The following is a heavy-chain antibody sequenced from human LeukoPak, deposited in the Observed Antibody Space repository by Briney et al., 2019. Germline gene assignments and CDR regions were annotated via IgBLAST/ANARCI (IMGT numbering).Heavy chain of an antibody. Sequence: GGSLRLSCAASGFPFSNHAMSWVRQPPGKGLEWVAAISHDGSNKYHADSVKGRFTISRDNSKNTVYLQMNSLRAEDTAAYFCAGSPKYSSSWYEYFQHWGQGTLVTVSS. CDR2: ISHDGSNK. J-gene: IGHJ1*01. CDR3: AGSPKYSSSWYEYFQH. V-gene: IGHV3-30*01. CDR1: GFPFSNHA. D-gene: IGHD6-13*01.